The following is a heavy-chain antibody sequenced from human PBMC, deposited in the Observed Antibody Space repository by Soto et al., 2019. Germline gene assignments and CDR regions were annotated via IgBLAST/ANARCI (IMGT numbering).Heavy chain of an antibody. J-gene: IGHJ6*02. CDR3: ARAIVVTIGGMDV. Sequence: SETLSLTCSVSGGSINSADYYWSWVRQPPGKGLEWIGYIYYSGSTYFNPSLKGRVTISKDTSRNQFSLRLSSVTAADTAVYYCARAIVVTIGGMDVWAQGTTVPVSS. D-gene: IGHD5-12*01. CDR1: GGSINSADYY. CDR2: IYYSGST. V-gene: IGHV4-30-4*01.